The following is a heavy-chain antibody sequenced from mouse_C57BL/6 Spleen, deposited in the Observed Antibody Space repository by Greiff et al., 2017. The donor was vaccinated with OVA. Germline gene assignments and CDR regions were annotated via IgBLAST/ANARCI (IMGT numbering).Heavy chain of an antibody. CDR1: GYSITSGYY. J-gene: IGHJ2*01. Sequence: EVQLVESGPGLVKPSQSLSLTCSVTGYSITSGYYWNWIRQFPGNKLEWMGYISYDGSNNYNPSLKNRISITRDTSKNQFFLKLNSVTTEDTATYYCARDLNWVDYWGQGTTLTVSS. CDR2: ISYDGSN. D-gene: IGHD4-1*01. V-gene: IGHV3-6*01. CDR3: ARDLNWVDY.